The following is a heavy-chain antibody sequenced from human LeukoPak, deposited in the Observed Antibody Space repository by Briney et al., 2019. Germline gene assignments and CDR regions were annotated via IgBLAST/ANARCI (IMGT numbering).Heavy chain of an antibody. CDR1: TYSISSGYY. Sequence: SETLSLTCTVSTYSISSGYYWGWIRQPPGKGLEWIGSIYHSGSTYYNPSLKSRVTILVDTSKNQFSLKLSSVTAADTAVYYCARVHPPIQDILTGSFDPWGQGTLVTVSS. J-gene: IGHJ5*02. CDR2: IYHSGST. D-gene: IGHD3-9*01. CDR3: ARVHPPIQDILTGSFDP. V-gene: IGHV4-38-2*02.